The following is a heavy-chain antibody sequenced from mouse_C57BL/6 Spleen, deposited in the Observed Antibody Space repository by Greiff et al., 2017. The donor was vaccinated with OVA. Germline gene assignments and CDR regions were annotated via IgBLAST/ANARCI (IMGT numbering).Heavy chain of an antibody. D-gene: IGHD2-3*01. J-gene: IGHJ1*01. V-gene: IGHV1-55*01. CDR2: IYPGSGST. Sequence: VKLQQPGAELVKPGASVKMSCKASGYTFTSYWLTWVKQRPGQGLEWIGDIYPGSGSTNYNEKFKSKATLTVDTSSSTAYMQLSSLPSEYSAVYYCARDDVIYSYFAVWGPGTPVTVSS. CDR1: GYTFTSYW. CDR3: ARDDVIYSYFAV.